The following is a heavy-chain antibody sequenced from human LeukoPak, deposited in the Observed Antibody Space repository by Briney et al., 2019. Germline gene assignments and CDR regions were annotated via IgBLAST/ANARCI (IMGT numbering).Heavy chain of an antibody. D-gene: IGHD2-15*01. CDR2: ISSSSSYI. CDR1: GFSFSSYS. J-gene: IGHJ5*02. V-gene: IGHV3-21*01. CDR3: AKDYRGGWTNGFAP. Sequence: GGSLRLSCAASGFSFSSYSMNWVRQAPGKGLEWVSSISSSSSYIYYADSVKGRFTISRDNAKNSLYLQMNSLRAEDTAVYYCAKDYRGGWTNGFAPGGRGPRVTVSS.